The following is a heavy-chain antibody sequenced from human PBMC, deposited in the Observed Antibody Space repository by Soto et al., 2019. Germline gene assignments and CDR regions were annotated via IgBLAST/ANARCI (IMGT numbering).Heavy chain of an antibody. CDR2: INHSGST. CDR3: ARGLGFGESRPYNWFDP. Sequence: SETLSLTCAVYGGSFSGYYWSWIRQPPGKGLEWIGEINHSGSTNYNPSLKSRVTISVDTSKNQFSLKLSSVTAADTAVYYCARGLGFGESRPYNWFDPWGQGTLVTVSS. J-gene: IGHJ5*02. CDR1: GGSFSGYY. D-gene: IGHD3-10*01. V-gene: IGHV4-34*01.